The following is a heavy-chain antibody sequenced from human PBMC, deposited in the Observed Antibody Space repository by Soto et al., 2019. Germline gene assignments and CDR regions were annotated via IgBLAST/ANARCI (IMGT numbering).Heavy chain of an antibody. Sequence: ASVKVSCKASGGTFSSYAISWVRQAPGQGLEWMGGIIPIFGTANYAQKFQGRVTITADESTSTAYMELSSLRSEDTAVYYCARDQGTGYCTNGVCPHDAFDIWGQGTMVTVSS. CDR1: GGTFSSYA. CDR3: ARDQGTGYCTNGVCPHDAFDI. J-gene: IGHJ3*02. V-gene: IGHV1-69*13. D-gene: IGHD2-8*01. CDR2: IIPIFGTA.